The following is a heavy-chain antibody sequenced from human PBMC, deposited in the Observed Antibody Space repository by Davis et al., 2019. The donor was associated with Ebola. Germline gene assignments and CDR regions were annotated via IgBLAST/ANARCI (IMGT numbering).Heavy chain of an antibody. CDR3: ARWGLRGNYDSWSGSDYYFDY. Sequence: GESLKISCATPGFTFSTYWMSWVRQAPGKGLEWVANIKTDGSEEHYVDSVKGRFTMSRDNAKNSLYLQLDSLRDDDTAVYYCARWGLRGNYDSWSGSDYYFDYWGQGTLVTVSS. J-gene: IGHJ4*02. CDR1: GFTFSTYW. CDR2: IKTDGSEE. V-gene: IGHV3-7*01. D-gene: IGHD3-3*01.